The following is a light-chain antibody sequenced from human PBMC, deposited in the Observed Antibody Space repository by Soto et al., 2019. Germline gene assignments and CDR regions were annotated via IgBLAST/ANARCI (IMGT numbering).Light chain of an antibody. CDR3: QQRSNWFT. CDR1: QSVGSY. V-gene: IGKV3-11*01. CDR2: HAS. Sequence: EVVLTQSPATLSLSPGERATLSCRASQSVGSYLAWYQQKPGQAPRLLIYHASSRATGIPARFSGSGSVTDFTLTISSLEPEDFAVYYCQQRSNWFTFGGGTKVEIK. J-gene: IGKJ4*01.